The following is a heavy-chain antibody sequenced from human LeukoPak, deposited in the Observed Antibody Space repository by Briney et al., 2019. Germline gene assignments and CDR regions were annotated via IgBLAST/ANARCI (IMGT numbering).Heavy chain of an antibody. CDR2: ISSSSSTK. D-gene: IGHD2-2*01. Sequence: QTGGSLRLSCAASGFTFSSYSMNWVRQAPGKGLEWVSYISSSSSTKYYADSVKGRFTISRDNTKNSLYLQMNSLRAEDTAVYYCARAKVQMADIVVVPAADAFDIWGQGTMVTVSS. CDR3: ARAKVQMADIVVVPAADAFDI. V-gene: IGHV3-48*01. CDR1: GFTFSSYS. J-gene: IGHJ3*02.